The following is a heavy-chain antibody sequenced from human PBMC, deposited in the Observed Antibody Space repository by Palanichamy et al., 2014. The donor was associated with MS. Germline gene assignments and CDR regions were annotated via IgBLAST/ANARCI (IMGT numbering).Heavy chain of an antibody. J-gene: IGHJ2*01. CDR3: ARDAGAPEGYLDL. CDR1: YA. Sequence: YAMHWVRQAPGKGLEWVAVISSDANRYHYADSVKGRFAISRDNSRNTLYLHMNSVRAEDTAVYYCARDAGAPEGYLDLWGRGTLVTVS. V-gene: IGHV3-30*09. CDR2: ISSDANRY.